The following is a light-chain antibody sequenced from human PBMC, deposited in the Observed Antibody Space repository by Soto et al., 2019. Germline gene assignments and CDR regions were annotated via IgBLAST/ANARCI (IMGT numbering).Light chain of an antibody. Sequence: VLTQSPGTLSLSPGERATLSCRASESVSDNYLACYQQRSGQAPRLVIYGASSRASAVPDRFSGSGSGADFTLTISRLAPEEVAVYYCQQYGSSPRTFGGGTKVDIK. V-gene: IGKV3-20*01. CDR3: QQYGSSPRT. CDR1: ESVSDNY. CDR2: GAS. J-gene: IGKJ4*01.